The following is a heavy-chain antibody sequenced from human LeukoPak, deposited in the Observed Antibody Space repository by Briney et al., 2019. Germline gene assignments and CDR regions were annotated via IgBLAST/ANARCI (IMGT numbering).Heavy chain of an antibody. J-gene: IGHJ4*02. CDR3: ARDSMGAFDY. V-gene: IGHV3-7*05. Sequence: GGSLRLSCAASGFTFSNYWMTWVRQAPGKGLEWVANIKQDGSERYYVDSVKGRFTISRDNAKNSLSLQMNSLRADDTAVYYCARDSMGAFDYGGQGTLVTVSA. D-gene: IGHD1-26*01. CDR2: IKQDGSER. CDR1: GFTFSNYW.